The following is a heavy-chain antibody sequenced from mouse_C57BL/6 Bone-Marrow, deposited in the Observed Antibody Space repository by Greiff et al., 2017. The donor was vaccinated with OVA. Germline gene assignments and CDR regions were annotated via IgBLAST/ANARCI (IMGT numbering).Heavy chain of an antibody. CDR1: GYTFTSYW. Sequence: QVQLQQPGAELVRPGTSVKLSCKASGYTFTSYWMHWVKQRPGQGLEWIGVIDPSDSYTNYNQKFKGKATLTVDTSSSTAYMQLSSLTSEDSAVYYCARDDYDWYFDVWGTGTTVTVSS. J-gene: IGHJ1*03. CDR2: IDPSDSYT. CDR3: ARDDYDWYFDV. D-gene: IGHD2-4*01. V-gene: IGHV1-59*01.